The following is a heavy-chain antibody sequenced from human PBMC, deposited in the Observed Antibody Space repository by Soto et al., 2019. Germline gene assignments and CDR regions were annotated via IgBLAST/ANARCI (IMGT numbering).Heavy chain of an antibody. CDR1: GYTFTSYA. Sequence: QVQLVQSGAEEKKPGASVKVSCKASGYTFTSYAMPWVRQAPGQRLEWMGWINAGNGNTKYSQKFQGRVTITRDTSASTAYMELSSLRSEDTAVYYCARDRQQLNWFAPWGQGNLVTVSS. CDR3: ARDRQQLNWFAP. CDR2: INAGNGNT. J-gene: IGHJ5*02. D-gene: IGHD6-13*01. V-gene: IGHV1-3*05.